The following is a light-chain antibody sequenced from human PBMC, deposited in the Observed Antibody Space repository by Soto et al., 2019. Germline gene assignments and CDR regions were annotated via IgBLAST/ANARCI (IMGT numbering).Light chain of an antibody. Sequence: EIVLTQSPGTLSLSPGERATLSCRASQSVSSSYLAWYQQKPGQAPRLLIYGASSRATGIPDRFSGSGSGKDFTTTISRLEPEASAVYYCQKYGSSPLTFGGGTKVEIK. CDR2: GAS. CDR1: QSVSSSY. J-gene: IGKJ4*01. CDR3: QKYGSSPLT. V-gene: IGKV3-20*01.